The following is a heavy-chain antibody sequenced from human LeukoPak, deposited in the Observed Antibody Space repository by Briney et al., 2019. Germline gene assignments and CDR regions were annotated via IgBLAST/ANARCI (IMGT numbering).Heavy chain of an antibody. D-gene: IGHD1-26*01. V-gene: IGHV3-NL1*01. CDR1: GFIFSNYE. CDR3: AKEGSYDYYYYGMDV. J-gene: IGHJ6*02. Sequence: PGGSLRLSCVASGFIFSNYEMNWVRQTPGKGLEWVSYISDHGKSRNYADSVKGRFTISRDNSKNTLYLQMNSLRAEDTAVYYCAKEGSYDYYYYGMDVWGQGTTVTVSS. CDR2: ISDHGKSR.